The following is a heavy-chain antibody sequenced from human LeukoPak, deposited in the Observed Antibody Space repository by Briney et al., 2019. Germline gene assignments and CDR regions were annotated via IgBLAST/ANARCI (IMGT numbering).Heavy chain of an antibody. CDR1: GGTFSSYA. D-gene: IGHD6-13*01. V-gene: IGHV1-69*13. CDR2: IIPIFGTA. J-gene: IGHJ4*02. CDR3: AQAGAYSSSWYGY. Sequence: ASVKVSCKASGGTFSSYAISWVRQAPGQGLEWMGGIIPIFGTANYAQKFQGRVTTTADESTSTAYMELSSLRSEDTAVYYCAQAGAYSSSWYGYWGQGTLVTVSS.